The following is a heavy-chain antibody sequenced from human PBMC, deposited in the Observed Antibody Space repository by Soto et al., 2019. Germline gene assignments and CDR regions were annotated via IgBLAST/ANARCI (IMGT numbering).Heavy chain of an antibody. V-gene: IGHV4-34*01. Sequence: SETLSLTCAVYGGSFSGYYWSWIRQPPGKGLEWIGEINHSGSTNYNPSLKSRVTISVDTSKNQFSLKLSSVTAADTAVYYCARGRPSTVTTREKTLKLFDYWGQGTLVTVSS. CDR3: ARGRPSTVTTREKTLKLFDY. J-gene: IGHJ4*02. CDR1: GGSFSGYY. D-gene: IGHD4-17*01. CDR2: INHSGST.